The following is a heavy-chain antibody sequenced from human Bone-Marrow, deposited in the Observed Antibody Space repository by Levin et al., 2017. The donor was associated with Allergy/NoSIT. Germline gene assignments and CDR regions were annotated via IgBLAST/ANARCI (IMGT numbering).Heavy chain of an antibody. V-gene: IGHV3-49*03. J-gene: IGHJ5*02. CDR3: TRYLSGWYEDWFDP. CDR1: GFTVGDYA. CDR2: IRSKAYGGTT. Sequence: GGSLRLSCTASGFTVGDYAMSWFRQAPGKGLEWVGFIRSKAYGGTTEYAASVKGRFTISRDDSKSIAYLQMNSLKTEDTAVYYCTRYLSGWYEDWFDPWGQGTLVTVSS. D-gene: IGHD6-19*01.